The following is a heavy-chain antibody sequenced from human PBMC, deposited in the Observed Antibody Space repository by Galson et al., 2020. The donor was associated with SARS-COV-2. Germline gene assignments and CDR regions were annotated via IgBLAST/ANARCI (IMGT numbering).Heavy chain of an antibody. V-gene: IGHV3-33*01. CDR2: IWYDGSNK. CDR3: AMAAARYYYYYMDV. J-gene: IGHJ6*03. D-gene: IGHD2-15*01. Sequence: QLGESLKISCAASGFTFSSYGMHWVRQAPGKGLEWVAVIWYDGSNKYYADSVKGLFTISRDNSKNTLYLQMNSLRAEDTAVYYCAMAAARYYYYYMDVWGKGTTVTVSS. CDR1: GFTFSSYG.